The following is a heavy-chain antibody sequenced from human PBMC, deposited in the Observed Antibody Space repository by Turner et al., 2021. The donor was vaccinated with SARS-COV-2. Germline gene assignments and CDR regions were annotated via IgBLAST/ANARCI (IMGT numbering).Heavy chain of an antibody. CDR2: ISSSSSYI. CDR3: ARSPTAPGDYYDSSGYYTPYYFDY. D-gene: IGHD3-22*01. J-gene: IGHJ4*02. V-gene: IGHV3-21*01. Sequence: EVQLVESGGGLVKPGGSLRLSCAASGFSLSSYSMNWVRQAPGKGLEWVSSISSSSSYIYYADSVNCRFTISRDNAKISLYLQMNSLRAENTAVYYCARSPTAPGDYYDSSGYYTPYYFDYWGQGTLVTVSS. CDR1: GFSLSSYS.